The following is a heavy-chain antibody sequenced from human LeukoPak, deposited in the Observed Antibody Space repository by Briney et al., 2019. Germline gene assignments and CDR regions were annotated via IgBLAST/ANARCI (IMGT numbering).Heavy chain of an antibody. CDR2: ISGSGGST. CDR1: GFTFSSYA. Sequence: GGSLRLSCAASGFTFSSYAMSWVRQAPGKGLEWVSAISGSGGSTYYADSVKGRFTISRDNSKNTLYLQMNSLRAEDTAVYYCANLADYCSSTSCINFDYWGQGTLDTVSS. V-gene: IGHV3-23*01. J-gene: IGHJ4*02. CDR3: ANLADYCSSTSCINFDY. D-gene: IGHD2-2*01.